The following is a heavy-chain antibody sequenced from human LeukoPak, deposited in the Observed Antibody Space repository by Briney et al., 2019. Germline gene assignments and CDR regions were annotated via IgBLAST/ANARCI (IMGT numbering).Heavy chain of an antibody. CDR1: VFGLSVYD. J-gene: IGHJ1*01. CDR2: ISRSGETT. Sequence: PGGSLRLSCVASVFGLSVYDMGWVRQSPGKGLAWVSTISRSGETTYYADSVKGRFTVSRDNSKNTLFLQMNNLRVDDAAIYYCATHWVWGQGTRVTVSS. V-gene: IGHV3-23*01. CDR3: ATHWV. D-gene: IGHD3-16*01.